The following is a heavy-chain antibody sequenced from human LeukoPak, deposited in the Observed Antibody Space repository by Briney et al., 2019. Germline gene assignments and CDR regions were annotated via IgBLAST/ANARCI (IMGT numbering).Heavy chain of an antibody. V-gene: IGHV1-8*01. D-gene: IGHD6-19*01. CDR3: ARTHSSGWWEDFDY. CDR1: GYTFTSYD. J-gene: IGHJ4*02. CDR2: MNPNSGNT. Sequence: ASVKVSCKASGYTFTSYDINWVRQATGQGLEWMGWMNPNSGNTGYAQKFQGRVTMTRNTSISTAYMELSSLRSEDTAVYYCARTHSSGWWEDFDYWGQGTLVTVSS.